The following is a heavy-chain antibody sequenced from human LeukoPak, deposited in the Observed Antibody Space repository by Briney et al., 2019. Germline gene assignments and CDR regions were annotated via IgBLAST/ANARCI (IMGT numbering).Heavy chain of an antibody. V-gene: IGHV4-59*12. J-gene: IGHJ4*02. CDR1: GGSISSYY. CDR3: ARDLWSGYESSLR. CDR2: IYYSGST. Sequence: SETLSLTCTVSGGSISSYYWSWIRQPPGKGLEWIGYIYYSGSTNYNPSLKSRVTISVDRSKNQFSLKLSSVTAADTAVYYCARDLWSGYESSLRWGQGTLVTVSS. D-gene: IGHD5-12*01.